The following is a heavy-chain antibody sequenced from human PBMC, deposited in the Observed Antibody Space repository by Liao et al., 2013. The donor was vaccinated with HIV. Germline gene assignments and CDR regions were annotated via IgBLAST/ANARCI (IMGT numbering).Heavy chain of an antibody. CDR1: GGSIIYGGYS. CDR3: ARAVSSDNYHDAFVY. V-gene: IGHV4-30-2*01. D-gene: IGHD3-22*01. J-gene: IGHJ3*02. CDR2: RYHSGAT. Sequence: QVQLQESGPGLVKPSQTLSLTCTVSGGSIIYGGYSWSWIRQPPGKGLEWIGYRYHSGATYYNPSLRSRVTISVHTSQDQISLRLNSVTAADTAVYYCARAVSSDNYHDAFVYLGPRDCGHRLF.